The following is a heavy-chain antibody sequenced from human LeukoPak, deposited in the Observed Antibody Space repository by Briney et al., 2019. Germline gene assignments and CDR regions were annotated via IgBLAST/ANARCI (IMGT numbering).Heavy chain of an antibody. J-gene: IGHJ5*02. CDR1: GGSISSGSYY. D-gene: IGHD3-16*01. CDR3: ARGGDWFDP. V-gene: IGHV4-61*02. Sequence: SQTLSLTCTVSGGSISSGSYYWSWMRQPAGKGLEWIGCIYTSGSTNYNPSLKSRVTISVDTSKNQFSLKLSSVTAADTAVYYCARGGDWFDPWGQGTLVTFSS. CDR2: IYTSGST.